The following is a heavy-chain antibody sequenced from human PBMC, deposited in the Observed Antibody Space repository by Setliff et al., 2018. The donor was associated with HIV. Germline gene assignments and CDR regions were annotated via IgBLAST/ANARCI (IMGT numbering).Heavy chain of an antibody. D-gene: IGHD4-4*01. CDR1: GSFINSDY. J-gene: IGHJ4*02. CDR3: ARSFGKGNSRLGN. Sequence: PSETLSLTCTVYGSFINSDYWGWIRQPPGKGLEWIGSIYHRGRTHHNPSLKSRVTFSVDTSKNQFSLKLSSVTAADTAVYYCARSFGKGNSRLGNWGQGTLVTVSS. CDR2: IYHRGRT. V-gene: IGHV4-38-2*02.